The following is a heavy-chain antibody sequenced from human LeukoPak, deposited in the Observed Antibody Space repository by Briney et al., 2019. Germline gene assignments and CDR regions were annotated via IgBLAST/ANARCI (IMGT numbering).Heavy chain of an antibody. J-gene: IGHJ5*02. CDR1: GYTLTELS. Sequence: ASVKVSCKVSGYTLTELSMHWVRQAPGKGLEWMGGFDPEDGETIYAQKFQGRVTMTEDTSTDTAYMELSSLRSEDTAVYYCATILSAMVQGVIISNWFDPWGQGTLVTVSS. CDR3: ATILSAMVQGVIISNWFDP. CDR2: FDPEDGET. V-gene: IGHV1-24*01. D-gene: IGHD3-10*01.